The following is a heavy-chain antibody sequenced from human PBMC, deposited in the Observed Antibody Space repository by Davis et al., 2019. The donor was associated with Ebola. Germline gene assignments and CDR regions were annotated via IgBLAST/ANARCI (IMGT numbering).Heavy chain of an antibody. D-gene: IGHD2-15*01. CDR1: GFTFSSYW. CDR2: IKQDGSEK. V-gene: IGHV3-7*01. J-gene: IGHJ4*02. Sequence: GESLKISCAASGFTFSSYWMSWVRQAPGKGLEWVANIKQDGSEKYYVDSVKGRFTISRDNAKNSLYLQMNSLRAEGTAVYYCARDKRSWGKGYFDYWGQGTLVTVSS. CDR3: ARDKRSWGKGYFDY.